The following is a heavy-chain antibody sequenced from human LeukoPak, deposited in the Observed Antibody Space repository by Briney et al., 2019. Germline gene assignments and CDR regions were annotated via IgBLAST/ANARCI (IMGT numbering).Heavy chain of an antibody. V-gene: IGHV3-7*01. CDR3: ARGSYGSGSYYAGNWFDP. J-gene: IGHJ5*02. CDR1: GFTFNNYW. D-gene: IGHD3-22*01. Sequence: GGSLRLSCAASGFTFNNYWMSWVRQAPGKGLEWVANIKQDGSEKYYVDSVKGRFTISRDNAKNSLFLQMNSLRAEDTAVYSCARGSYGSGSYYAGNWFDPWGQGTLVTVSS. CDR2: IKQDGSEK.